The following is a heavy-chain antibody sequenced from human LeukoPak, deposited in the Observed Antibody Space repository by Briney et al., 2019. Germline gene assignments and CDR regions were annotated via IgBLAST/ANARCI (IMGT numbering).Heavy chain of an antibody. V-gene: IGHV4-59*01. D-gene: IGHD5-24*01. Sequence: SETLSLTCTVSGGSISSYYWSWIRQPPWKGLEWIGYIYYSGSTNYNPSLKSRVIISVDTSKNQFSLKLSSVTAADTAVYYCASIHPDHGYNYLFDYWGQGTLVTVSS. CDR2: IYYSGST. CDR3: ASIHPDHGYNYLFDY. CDR1: GGSISSYY. J-gene: IGHJ4*02.